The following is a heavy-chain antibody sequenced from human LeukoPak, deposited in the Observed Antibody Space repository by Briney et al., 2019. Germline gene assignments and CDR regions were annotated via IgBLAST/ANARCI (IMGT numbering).Heavy chain of an antibody. D-gene: IGHD4-17*01. V-gene: IGHV3-7*01. CDR3: VRDRSRTTVTRFDS. CDR2: INEDGSEK. CDR1: RFTLSNFW. J-gene: IGHJ4*02. Sequence: GGSLRLSCVASSRFTLSNFWMIWVRQAPGKGLEWVANINEDGSEKNYVDSVKGRFTISRDNAKNSLYLQMNSLRVEDTAVYYCVRDRSRTTVTRFDSWGQGTLVTVSS.